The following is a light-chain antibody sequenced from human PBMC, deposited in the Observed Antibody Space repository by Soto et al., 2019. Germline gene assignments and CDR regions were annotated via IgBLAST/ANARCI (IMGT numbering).Light chain of an antibody. CDR2: DAS. Sequence: DIQMTQSRSTLSASVGDRVTITCLASQSISSWLAWYQQKPGKAPKLLIYDASSLESGVPSRFSGSGSGTEFTLTISSLQPDDFATYYCQHYNSYSEAFGQGTKVDIK. CDR1: QSISSW. V-gene: IGKV1-5*01. J-gene: IGKJ1*01. CDR3: QHYNSYSEA.